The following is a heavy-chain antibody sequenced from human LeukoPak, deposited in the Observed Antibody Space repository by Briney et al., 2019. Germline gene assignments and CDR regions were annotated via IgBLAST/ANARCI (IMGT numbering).Heavy chain of an antibody. CDR3: AKGLMSGYYDILTGLA. CDR2: ISGSGGST. D-gene: IGHD3-9*01. CDR1: GFTFSSYA. Sequence: GGSLRLSCAAPGFTFSSYAMSWVRQAPGKGLEWVSAISGSGGSTYYADSVKGRFTISRDNSKNTLYLQMNSLRAEDTAVYYCAKGLMSGYYDILTGLAWGQGTLVTVSS. J-gene: IGHJ5*02. V-gene: IGHV3-23*01.